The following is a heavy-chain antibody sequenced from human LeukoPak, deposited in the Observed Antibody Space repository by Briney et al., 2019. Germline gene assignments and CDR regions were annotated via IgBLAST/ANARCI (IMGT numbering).Heavy chain of an antibody. J-gene: IGHJ6*03. Sequence: GASVKVSCKASGGTFSSYAISWVRQAPGQGLEWMGRIIPIFGTANYAQKFQGRVTITTDESTSTAYMELSSLRSEDTAVYYCARDPPERGYSAYDLGYYYYMDVWRTGTTVTVSS. CDR1: GGTFSSYA. V-gene: IGHV1-69*05. CDR2: IIPIFGTA. D-gene: IGHD5-12*01. CDR3: ARDPPERGYSAYDLGYYYYMDV.